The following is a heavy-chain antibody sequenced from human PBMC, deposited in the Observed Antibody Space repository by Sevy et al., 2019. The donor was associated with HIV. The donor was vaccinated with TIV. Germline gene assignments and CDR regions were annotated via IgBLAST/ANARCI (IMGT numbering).Heavy chain of an antibody. V-gene: IGHV3-7*03. J-gene: IGHJ4*02. CDR2: INQDGGEK. CDR3: AKDSGDDNYGLFDY. CDR1: GFTFSNYW. Sequence: GGSLRLSCAVSGFTFSNYWMSWVRQAPGKGLECVANINQDGGEKYYLDSVKGRFFVSRDNAKNSLYLQMNSLRAEDTAVYYCAKDSGDDNYGLFDYWGQGTLVTVSS. D-gene: IGHD5-18*01.